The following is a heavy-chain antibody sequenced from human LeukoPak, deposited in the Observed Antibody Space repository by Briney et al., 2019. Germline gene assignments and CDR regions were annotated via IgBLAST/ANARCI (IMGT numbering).Heavy chain of an antibody. D-gene: IGHD3-3*01. CDR1: GGSFSGYY. J-gene: IGHJ4*02. Sequence: SETLSLTCAVYGGSFSGYYWSWIRQPPGKGLEWIGEINHSGSTNYNPSLKSRVTISVDTSKNQLSLKLSSVTAADTAVYYCARGTAYYDFWSGYYKAPFDYWGQGTLVTVSS. V-gene: IGHV4-34*01. CDR3: ARGTAYYDFWSGYYKAPFDY. CDR2: INHSGST.